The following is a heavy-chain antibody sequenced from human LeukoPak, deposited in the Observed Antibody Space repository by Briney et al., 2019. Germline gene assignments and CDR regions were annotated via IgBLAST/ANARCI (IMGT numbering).Heavy chain of an antibody. D-gene: IGHD3-10*01. V-gene: IGHV3-30*02. CDR1: GFTFSNYG. J-gene: IGHJ4*02. CDR2: IRYDGTNK. Sequence: PGGSLRLSCAASGFTFSNYGIHWVRQAPGRGLEWVAFIRYDGTNKNYADSVKGRFTISRDNSKNTLYLQMNSLRAEDTAVYYCAKDFNYYGSGKSSYFDYWGQGTLVTVSS. CDR3: AKDFNYYGSGKSSYFDY.